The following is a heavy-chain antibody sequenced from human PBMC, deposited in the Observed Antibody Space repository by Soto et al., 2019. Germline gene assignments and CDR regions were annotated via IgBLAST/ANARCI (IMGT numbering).Heavy chain of an antibody. Sequence: SQTLSLTCVISGDSVCSNSAAWNWIRQSPSRGLEWLGRTYYRSKWYNDYAVSVKSRITINPDTSKNQFSLQLNSVTPEDTAVYYCARDPLGYSSGWDFYGMDVWGQGTTVTVSS. V-gene: IGHV6-1*01. CDR2: TYYRSKWYN. CDR1: GDSVCSNSAA. J-gene: IGHJ6*02. D-gene: IGHD6-19*01. CDR3: ARDPLGYSSGWDFYGMDV.